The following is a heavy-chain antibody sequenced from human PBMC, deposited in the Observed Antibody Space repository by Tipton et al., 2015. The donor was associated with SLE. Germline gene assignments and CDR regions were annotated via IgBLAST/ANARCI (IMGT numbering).Heavy chain of an antibody. CDR2: INHSRST. CDR1: GGSISSSSYY. V-gene: IGHV4-39*07. Sequence: TLSLTCTVSGGSISSSSYYRGWIRQPPGKGLEWIGEINHSRSTNYNPSLKSRVTISVDTSKNQFSLKLSSVTAADTAVYYCARISGYDWGPFDYWGQGTLVTVSS. CDR3: ARISGYDWGPFDY. J-gene: IGHJ4*02. D-gene: IGHD5-12*01.